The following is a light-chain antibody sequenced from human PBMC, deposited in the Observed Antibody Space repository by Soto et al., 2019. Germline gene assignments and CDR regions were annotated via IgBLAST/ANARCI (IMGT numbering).Light chain of an antibody. CDR2: DAS. Sequence: EIVLTQSPATLSLSPGERATLSCRASQSVSSYLAWYQQKPGQAPRLLIYDASNRATGIPARFSGSGSVTDFTLTISSLESEDFAVYYCQHRSNWPVTFGGGTKVDIK. CDR1: QSVSSY. J-gene: IGKJ4*01. CDR3: QHRSNWPVT. V-gene: IGKV3-11*01.